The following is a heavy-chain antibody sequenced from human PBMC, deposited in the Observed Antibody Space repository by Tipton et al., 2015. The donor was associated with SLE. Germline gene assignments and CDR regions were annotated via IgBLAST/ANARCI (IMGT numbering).Heavy chain of an antibody. J-gene: IGHJ6*03. Sequence: TLSLTCTVSSYSVSSGYFWGWIRQPPGKGLEWIGSIHQSGNTYFNPTLESRVAMSMDTSKNQVFLRLSSVTAADTATYYCARGVLGFWSYYYMDVWGKGTTVTVSS. D-gene: IGHD3-16*01. CDR1: SYSVSSGYF. V-gene: IGHV4-38-2*02. CDR2: IHQSGNT. CDR3: ARGVLGFWSYYYMDV.